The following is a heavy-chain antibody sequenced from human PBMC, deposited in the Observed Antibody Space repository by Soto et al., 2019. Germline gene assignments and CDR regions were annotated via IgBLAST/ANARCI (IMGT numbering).Heavy chain of an antibody. CDR2: INPDGTTT. Sequence: GGSLRLSCAASGFTFSSYLMHWFRQDPGMGLVWVATINPDGTTTQYADFVKDRFTVSRDNARTTLFLQMNGLRAEDTALYYCAKDLSWGQSDYWGRGTLVTVSS. CDR1: GFTFSSYL. D-gene: IGHD3-16*01. CDR3: AKDLSWGQSDY. J-gene: IGHJ4*02. V-gene: IGHV3-74*01.